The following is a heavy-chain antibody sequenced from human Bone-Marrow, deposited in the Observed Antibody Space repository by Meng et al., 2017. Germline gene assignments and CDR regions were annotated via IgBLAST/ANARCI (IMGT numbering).Heavy chain of an antibody. CDR2: IYHSGST. CDR1: GYSISSGYY. D-gene: IGHD5-18*01. J-gene: IGHJ4*02. Sequence: GSLRLSCTVSGYSISSGYYWGWIRQPPGKGLEWIGTIYHSGSTYYSPSLKSLVTISVDSSKNQFSLKLSSVTAADTAVYYCARSGYSYGPRDYFDYWGQGTLVTVSS. V-gene: IGHV4-38-2*02. CDR3: ARSGYSYGPRDYFDY.